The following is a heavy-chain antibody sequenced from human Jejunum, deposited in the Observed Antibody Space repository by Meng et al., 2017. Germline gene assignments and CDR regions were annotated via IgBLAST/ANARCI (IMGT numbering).Heavy chain of an antibody. Sequence: QVQRVQSQAEVNEPGASLKFSVKSPGYQFADYQVDWVRQPPGQGLKWMGRTTPKSGGALYTHRFQGRVAMTRDTSINTAYMELSSLTSDDTAVYYCACDQTAPYTGFNYWGQGTLVTVSS. J-gene: IGHJ4*02. CDR2: TTPKSGGA. CDR3: ACDQTAPYTGFNY. D-gene: IGHD3-16*01. CDR1: GYQFADYQ. V-gene: IGHV1-2*06.